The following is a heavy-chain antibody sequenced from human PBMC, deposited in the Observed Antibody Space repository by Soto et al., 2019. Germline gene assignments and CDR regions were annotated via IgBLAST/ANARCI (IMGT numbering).Heavy chain of an antibody. V-gene: IGHV3-21*01. J-gene: IGHJ6*02. Sequence: GGSLRLSCAASGFTFSSYSMNWVRQAPGKGLEWVSSISSSSSYIYYADSVKGRFTISRDNAKNSLYLQMNSLRAEDTAVYYCARDRAQLVRDGDEDYYYYGMDVWGQGTTVTVSS. D-gene: IGHD6-13*01. CDR1: GFTFSSYS. CDR3: ARDRAQLVRDGDEDYYYYGMDV. CDR2: ISSSSSYI.